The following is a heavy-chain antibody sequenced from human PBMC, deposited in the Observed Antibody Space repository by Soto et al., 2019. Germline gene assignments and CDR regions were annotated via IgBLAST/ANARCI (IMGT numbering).Heavy chain of an antibody. CDR2: INAGNGNT. V-gene: IGHV1-3*01. Sequence: ASVKVSCKASGYTFTSYAMHWVRQAPGQRLEWMGWINAGNGNTKYSQKFQGRVTITRDTSASTAYMELSSLRSEDTAVYYCARTTMVRGVIQYYYYYYGMDVWGQGTTVTVSS. J-gene: IGHJ6*02. CDR3: ARTTMVRGVIQYYYYYYGMDV. CDR1: GYTFTSYA. D-gene: IGHD3-10*01.